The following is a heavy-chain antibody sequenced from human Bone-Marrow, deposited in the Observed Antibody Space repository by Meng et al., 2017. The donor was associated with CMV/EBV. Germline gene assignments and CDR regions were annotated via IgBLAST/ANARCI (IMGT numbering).Heavy chain of an antibody. V-gene: IGHV3-23*01. CDR2: ISGGGGSA. J-gene: IGHJ4*02. D-gene: IGHD2-2*02. CDR1: GFSFSNYA. CDR3: ARDGFPAAIKGDFDY. Sequence: GESLKISCAASGFSFSNYAMSWVRQAPGKGLEWVSGISGGGGSAYYADSVKGRFTISRDNSKKTLYLQMNSLRAEDTAVYYCARDGFPAAIKGDFDYWGQGTLVTVSS.